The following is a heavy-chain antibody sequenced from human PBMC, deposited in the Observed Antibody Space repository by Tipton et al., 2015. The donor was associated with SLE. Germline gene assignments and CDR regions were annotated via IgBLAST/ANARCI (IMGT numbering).Heavy chain of an antibody. V-gene: IGHV3-7*01. Sequence: GSLRLSCAGSGFTFSNYWMSWVRQAPGKGLEWVADIKQDGSEKLYVDSVKDRFFISRDNALHSLYLQMNRLRVDDTARYFCVRRWDAFDVWGQGTTVTVSS. CDR3: VRRWDAFDV. CDR1: GFTFSNYW. CDR2: IKQDGSEK. J-gene: IGHJ3*01.